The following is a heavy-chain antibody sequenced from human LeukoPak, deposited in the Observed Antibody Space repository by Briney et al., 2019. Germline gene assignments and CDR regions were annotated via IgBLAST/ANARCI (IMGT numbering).Heavy chain of an antibody. CDR1: GGSISSGGYY. CDR2: IYYSGST. D-gene: IGHD4-17*01. V-gene: IGHV4-31*03. CDR3: ALTGMTTVTSFDY. J-gene: IGHJ4*02. Sequence: TSQTLSLTCTVSGGSISSGGYYWSWIRQHPGKGLEWIGYIYYSGSTYYNPSLKSRVTISVDTSKNQFSLKLSSVTAADTAVYYCALTGMTTVTSFDYWGQGTLVTGSS.